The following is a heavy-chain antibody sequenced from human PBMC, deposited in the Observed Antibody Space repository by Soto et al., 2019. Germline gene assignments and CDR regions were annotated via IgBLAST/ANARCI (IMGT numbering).Heavy chain of an antibody. CDR2: ISAYNGNT. CDR3: ATGSYTVTTRVFDY. CDR1: GYTFTSYG. V-gene: IGHV1-18*01. J-gene: IGHJ4*02. D-gene: IGHD4-17*01. Sequence: GASVKVSCKASGYTFTSYGISWVRQAPGQGLEWMGWISAYNGNTNYAQKLQGRVTMTTDTSTDTAYMELSSLRSEDTAVYYCATGSYTVTTRVFDYWGQGTLVTVSS.